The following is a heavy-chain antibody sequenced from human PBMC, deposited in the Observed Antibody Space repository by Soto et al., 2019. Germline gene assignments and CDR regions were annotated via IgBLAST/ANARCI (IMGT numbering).Heavy chain of an antibody. J-gene: IGHJ5*02. V-gene: IGHV3-74*01. Sequence: LRLSCAASGFTFSSYWMHWVRQAPGKGLVWVSRINSDGSSTSYADSVKGRFTISRDNAKNTLYLQMNSLRAEDTAVYYCARDGYSSSFLFDPWGQGTLVTVSS. CDR1: GFTFSSYW. D-gene: IGHD6-13*01. CDR3: ARDGYSSSFLFDP. CDR2: INSDGSST.